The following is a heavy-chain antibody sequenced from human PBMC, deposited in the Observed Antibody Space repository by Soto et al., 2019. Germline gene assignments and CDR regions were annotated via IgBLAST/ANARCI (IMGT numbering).Heavy chain of an antibody. CDR2: IDPSDSYT. V-gene: IGHV5-10-1*03. CDR3: ASGGVADLDY. CDR1: GYSFTTYW. D-gene: IGHD3-16*01. J-gene: IGHJ4*02. Sequence: EVQLVQSGAEVKKPGESLRISCKGSGYSFTTYWISWVRQMPGKGLEWMGRIDPSDSYTNYSPSFQGHVTISADKAISTAYLQWSSLKASDTAMYYCASGGVADLDYWGQGTLVTVSS.